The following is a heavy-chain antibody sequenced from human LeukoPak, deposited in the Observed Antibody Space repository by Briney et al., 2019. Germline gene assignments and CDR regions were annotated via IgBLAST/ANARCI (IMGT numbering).Heavy chain of an antibody. CDR2: INT. V-gene: IGHV3-74*01. Sequence: GGSLRLSCAASGFTFSNYWMHWVRQAPGKGLVWVSRINTSYADSVKGRFTISRDNAKNTLNLQMNSLRAEDTAVYYCARDLGQYYDTSDNWFDPWGQGTLVTVSS. CDR1: GFTFSNYW. CDR3: ARDLGQYYDTSDNWFDP. D-gene: IGHD3-22*01. J-gene: IGHJ5*02.